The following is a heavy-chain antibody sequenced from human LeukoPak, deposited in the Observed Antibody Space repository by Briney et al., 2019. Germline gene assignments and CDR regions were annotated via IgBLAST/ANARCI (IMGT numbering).Heavy chain of an antibody. CDR3: ARHSGSYYFFDY. J-gene: IGHJ4*02. CDR2: IYYSGST. Sequence: PSETLSLTCTVSGGSISSYYWSWIRQPPGKGLEWIGYIYYSGSTNYNPSLKSRVTISVDASKNQFSLKLSSVTAADTAVYYRARHSGSYYFFDYWGQGTLVTVSS. V-gene: IGHV4-59*08. CDR1: GGSISSYY. D-gene: IGHD1-26*01.